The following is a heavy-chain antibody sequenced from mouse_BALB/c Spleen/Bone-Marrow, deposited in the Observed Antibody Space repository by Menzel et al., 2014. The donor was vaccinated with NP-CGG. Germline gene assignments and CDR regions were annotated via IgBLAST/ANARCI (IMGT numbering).Heavy chain of an antibody. CDR1: GFNIKDTY. Sequence: EVQLQQSGAELVKPGASVKLSCTASGFNIKDTYMHWVKQRPEQGLEWIGWIDPANGNTKYDPNFQGTATITADTSSNTAYLQLSSLTSEDTAVYYCARDYDYFFDYWGQGTTLTVSS. D-gene: IGHD2-4*01. J-gene: IGHJ2*01. CDR2: IDPANGNT. CDR3: ARDYDYFFDY. V-gene: IGHV14-3*02.